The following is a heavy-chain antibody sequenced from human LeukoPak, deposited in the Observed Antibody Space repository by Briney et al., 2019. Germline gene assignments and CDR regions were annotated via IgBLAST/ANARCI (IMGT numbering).Heavy chain of an antibody. CDR1: GYTFTSYD. D-gene: IGHD3-22*01. CDR3: ASLGTGYYYDSSGYYYPTYYGMDV. CDR2: MNPNNGNT. V-gene: IGHV1-8*01. J-gene: IGHJ6*02. Sequence: GASVKVSCTASGYTFTSYDINWVRQATGQGLEWMGWMNPNNGNTGYAQKFQGRVTMTRNTSISTAYMELSSLRSEDTAVYYCASLGTGYYYDSSGYYYPTYYGMDVWGQGTTVTVSS.